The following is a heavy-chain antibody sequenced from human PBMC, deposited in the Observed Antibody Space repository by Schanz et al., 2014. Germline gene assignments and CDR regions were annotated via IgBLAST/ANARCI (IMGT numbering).Heavy chain of an antibody. V-gene: IGHV4-34*01. D-gene: IGHD1-7*01. CDR1: GGSFSGYW. CDR3: ATWSGTRLFHN. J-gene: IGHJ4*02. Sequence: QVQLQQWGAGLLKPSETLSLTCAFSGGSFSGYWWTWVRQSPGKGLEWIGEVNHGGYTNYNPSLKSRATVSVDMSKKRFSLRLSSVTAADTAAYYCATWSGTRLFHNWGQGTLVTVSS. CDR2: VNHGGYT.